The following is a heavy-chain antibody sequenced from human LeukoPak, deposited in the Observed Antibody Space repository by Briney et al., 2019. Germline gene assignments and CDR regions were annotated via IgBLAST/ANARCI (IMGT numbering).Heavy chain of an antibody. CDR2: ISSSGNVT. V-gene: IGHV3-11*01. J-gene: IGHJ4*02. D-gene: IGHD6-13*01. Sequence: GGSLRLSCGAPGFKFSDYYMSWIRQAPGKGLEWLSYISSSGNVTYYADFVKGRFIVSRDNTKSALFLQMNSLRVEDTAVYYCEAGIGDYWGQGALLTVSS. CDR1: GFKFSDYY. CDR3: EAGIGDY.